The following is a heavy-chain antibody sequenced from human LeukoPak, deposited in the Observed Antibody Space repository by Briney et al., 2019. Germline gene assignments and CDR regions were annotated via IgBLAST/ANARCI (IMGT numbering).Heavy chain of an antibody. D-gene: IGHD1-1*01. CDR1: GGSISSSSYY. J-gene: IGHJ4*02. Sequence: SXXLXLTCTVSGGSISSSSYYWGWIRQPPGKGLEWIGSIYYSGTTYYNPSLKSRVTISVDTSKNQFSLKLSSVTAADTAVYYCARNLQPATLDYWGQGTLVTVSS. CDR2: IYYSGTT. V-gene: IGHV4-39*01. CDR3: ARNLQPATLDY.